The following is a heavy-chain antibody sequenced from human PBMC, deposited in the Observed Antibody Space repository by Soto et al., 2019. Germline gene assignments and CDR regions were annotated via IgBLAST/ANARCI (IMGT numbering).Heavy chain of an antibody. CDR1: GFTFSNAW. D-gene: IGHD6-13*01. V-gene: IGHV3-15*01. CDR2: IKSKTDGGTT. J-gene: IGHJ6*02. CDR3: TTARIAAAGYYYYGMDV. Sequence: EVQLVESGGGLVKPGGSLRLSCAASGFTFSNAWMSWVRQAPGKGLEWVGRIKSKTDGGTTDYAAPVKGRFTISRDDSKNTLYLQMNCLKTEHTAVYYCTTARIAAAGYYYYGMDVWGQGTSVTVSS.